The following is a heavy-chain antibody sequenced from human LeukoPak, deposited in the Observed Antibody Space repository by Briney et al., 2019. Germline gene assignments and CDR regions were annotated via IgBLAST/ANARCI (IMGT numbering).Heavy chain of an antibody. J-gene: IGHJ4*02. V-gene: IGHV4-59*11. CDR2: VFNGGNT. D-gene: IGHD6-13*01. Sequence: SETLSLTCSVSGGSINSHYWSWIRQPPGKGLEGIGYVFNGGNTNYNPSLKSRVTMSVDTSRDQFSLRLSSVTAADTAIYYCATRPAGSTWYGVFDYWSQGTLVTVSS. CDR1: GGSINSHY. CDR3: ATRPAGSTWYGVFDY.